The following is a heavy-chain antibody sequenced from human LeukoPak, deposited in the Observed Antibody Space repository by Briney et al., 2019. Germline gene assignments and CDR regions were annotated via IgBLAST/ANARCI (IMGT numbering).Heavy chain of an antibody. V-gene: IGHV4-4*07. CDR3: ARGGYYYDSSGYPFDY. Sequence: SETLSLTCTVSGGSISSYYGSWIRQPAGKGLEWIGRIYTSGSTNYNPSLKSRVTMSVDTSKNQFSLKLSSVTAADTAVYYCARGGYYYDSSGYPFDYWGQGTLVTVSS. CDR1: GGSISSYY. D-gene: IGHD3-22*01. J-gene: IGHJ4*02. CDR2: IYTSGST.